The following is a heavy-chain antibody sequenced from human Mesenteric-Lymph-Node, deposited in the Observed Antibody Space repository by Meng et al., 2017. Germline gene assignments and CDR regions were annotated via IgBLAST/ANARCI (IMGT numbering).Heavy chain of an antibody. V-gene: IGHV4-34*01. CDR1: DGSFSVNY. D-gene: IGHD3-3*02. J-gene: IGHJ4*02. Sequence: VQPQQWGLGRFKLSGSCAAAWPGYDGSFSVNYGTRIRRPPGKGLEWIGEINHGGSTNYTPSRKSRVTISVDTSKNQLSLRLSSMTAADTAVYYCARGPTEHSFDYWGQGTLVTVSS. CDR2: INHGGST. CDR3: ARGPTEHSFDY.